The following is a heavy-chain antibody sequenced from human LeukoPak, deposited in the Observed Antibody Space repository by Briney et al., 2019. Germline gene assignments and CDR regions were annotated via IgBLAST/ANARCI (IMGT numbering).Heavy chain of an antibody. CDR2: ISSSSSTI. CDR3: AIVRIALAGTFDY. Sequence: GGSLRLSCAASGFTFSSYRMTWVRQAPGKGLEWVSYISSSSSTIYYADSVKGRFTISRDNAKNSLYLQMNSLRYEDTALYYCAIVRIALAGTFDYWGQGTLVTVSS. D-gene: IGHD6-19*01. CDR1: GFTFSSYR. V-gene: IGHV3-48*02. J-gene: IGHJ4*02.